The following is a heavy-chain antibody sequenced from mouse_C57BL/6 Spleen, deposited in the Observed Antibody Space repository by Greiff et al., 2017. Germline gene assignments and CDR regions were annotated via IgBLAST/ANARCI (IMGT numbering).Heavy chain of an antibody. J-gene: IGHJ3*01. CDR1: GYTFTSYW. CDR2: IYPGSGST. CDR3: AREGTVVAPGFAY. V-gene: IGHV1-55*01. D-gene: IGHD1-1*01. Sequence: QVQLQQSGAELVKPGASVKMSCKASGYTFTSYWITWVKQRPGQGLEWIGDIYPGSGSTNYNEKFKSKATLTVDTSSSTAYMQLSSLTSEDSAVYYCAREGTVVAPGFAYWGQGTLVTVSA.